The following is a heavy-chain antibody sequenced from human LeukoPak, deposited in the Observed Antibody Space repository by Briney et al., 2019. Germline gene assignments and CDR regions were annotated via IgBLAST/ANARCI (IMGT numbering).Heavy chain of an antibody. D-gene: IGHD2-15*01. CDR2: INHSGST. J-gene: IGHJ5*02. CDR3: ARGRHSRYCSGGSCYSGWFDP. V-gene: IGHV4-34*01. CDR1: GGSFSGYY. Sequence: SETLSLTCAVYGGSFSGYYWSWIRQPPGKGLEWIGEINHSGSTNYNPSLKSRVTISVDTSKNQFSLKLSSVTAADTAVYYCARGRHSRYCSGGSCYSGWFDPWGQGTLVTVSS.